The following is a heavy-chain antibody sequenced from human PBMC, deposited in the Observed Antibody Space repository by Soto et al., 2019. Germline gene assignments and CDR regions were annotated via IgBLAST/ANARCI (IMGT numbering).Heavy chain of an antibody. CDR3: ARLAYCSSITCYYYYGMGV. V-gene: IGHV5-51*01. CDR2: IYPGDSHI. CDR1: GYSFTSYC. D-gene: IGHD2-2*01. J-gene: IGHJ6*02. Sequence: PGESLKISCEGCGYSFTSYCIGWVRQMPGKGLEWMGIIYPGDSHIRYSPSFQGQVTISADKSINTAYLQWTSLKASDTAMYYCARLAYCSSITCYYYYGMGVWGQGTAVTVAS.